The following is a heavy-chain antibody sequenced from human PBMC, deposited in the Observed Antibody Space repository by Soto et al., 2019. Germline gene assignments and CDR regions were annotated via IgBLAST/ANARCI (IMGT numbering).Heavy chain of an antibody. D-gene: IGHD2-15*01. V-gene: IGHV3-11*05. CDR3: ARDAVDDAFAI. CDR2: ISGTSTYT. J-gene: IGHJ3*02. CDR1: GFTFRNYY. Sequence: QVQLVESGGGLVKPGGSLRLSCAASGFTFRNYYMTWIRQAPGKGLEWISYISGTSTYTNYADAVKGRFTISRDNAKGSLYLQMNSLRAEDTAVYYCARDAVDDAFAIWGQGTMVTVSS.